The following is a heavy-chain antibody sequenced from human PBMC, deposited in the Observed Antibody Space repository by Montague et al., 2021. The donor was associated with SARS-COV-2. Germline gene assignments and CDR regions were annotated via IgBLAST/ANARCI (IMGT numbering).Heavy chain of an antibody. CDR2: ISQSGNT. D-gene: IGHD2-2*02. V-gene: IGHV4-34*01. J-gene: IGHJ6*03. Sequence: SETLSLTCAVSGGSFSRYYWSWIRQPPGKGLEWIGEISQSGNTKYNPSLQSRVSISLDTSRNQFSLKVSSVTAADTAIYYCARLGDGIVPSPILGLGPYYPFSYRDAGDKGTTATVSS. CDR1: GGSFSRYY. CDR3: ARLGDGIVPSPILGLGPYYPFSYRDA.